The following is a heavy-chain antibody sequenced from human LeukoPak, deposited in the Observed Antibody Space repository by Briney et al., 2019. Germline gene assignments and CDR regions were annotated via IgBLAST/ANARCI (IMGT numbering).Heavy chain of an antibody. V-gene: IGHV1-24*01. CDR2: FDPEDGET. D-gene: IGHD1-26*01. J-gene: IGHJ3*02. CDR1: GYSLTELS. CDR3: ATSSGVGATAAFDI. Sequence: RASVKVSCKVSGYSLTELSMHWVRQAPGNGLEWMGGFDPEDGETIYAQKFQGRVTMTEDTSTDTAYMELSSLRSEDTAVYYCATSSGVGATAAFDIWGQGTMVTVSS.